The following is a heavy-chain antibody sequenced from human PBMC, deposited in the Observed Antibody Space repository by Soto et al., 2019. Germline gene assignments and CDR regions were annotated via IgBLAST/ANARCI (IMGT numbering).Heavy chain of an antibody. V-gene: IGHV4-4*02. CDR3: AREVNSSPARGPNWFDP. Sequence: PSETLSLTCAVSGDSINNSHWWSWVRQTPGKGLEWIGETYHSGTTNYNPSLKTRVTISIDKSKNQLSLKMNSVTAADTAVYYCAREVNSSPARGPNWFDPWGQGTLVTVSS. CDR1: GDSINNSHW. D-gene: IGHD6-13*01. CDR2: TYHSGTT. J-gene: IGHJ5*02.